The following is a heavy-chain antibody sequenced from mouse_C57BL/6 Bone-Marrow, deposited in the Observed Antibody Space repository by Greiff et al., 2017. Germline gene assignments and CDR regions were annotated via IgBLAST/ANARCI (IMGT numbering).Heavy chain of an antibody. CDR2: IHPNSGST. CDR1: GYTFTSYW. Sequence: VQLQQPGAKLVKPGASVKLSCKASGYTFTSYWMHWVKQRPGQGLEWIGMIHPNSGSTNYNEKFKSKATLTVDKSSSTAYMQLSSLTSEDSAVYYCAGGSRYFDVWGTGTTVTVSS. CDR3: AGGSRYFDV. D-gene: IGHD1-1*01. J-gene: IGHJ1*03. V-gene: IGHV1-64*01.